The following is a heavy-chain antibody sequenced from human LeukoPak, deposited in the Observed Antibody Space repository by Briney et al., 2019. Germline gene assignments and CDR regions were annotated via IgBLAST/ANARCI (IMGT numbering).Heavy chain of an antibody. D-gene: IGHD2-2*02. CDR3: ASVVVPAAIQYTFDY. Sequence: QPGGSLRLSCAASGFTFSSYSMNWVRQAPGKWLEWVSYISSSSSTIYYADSVKGRFTISRDNAKNSLYLQMNSLRAEDTAVYYCASVVVPAAIQYTFDYWGQDTLVTVSS. V-gene: IGHV3-48*01. CDR2: ISSSSSTI. CDR1: GFTFSSYS. J-gene: IGHJ4*02.